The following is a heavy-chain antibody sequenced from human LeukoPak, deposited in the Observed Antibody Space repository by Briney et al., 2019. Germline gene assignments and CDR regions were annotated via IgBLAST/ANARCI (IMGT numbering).Heavy chain of an antibody. V-gene: IGHV4-4*07. CDR3: ASDYSSGWYFPHYYYGMDV. CDR2: IYTSGST. Sequence: SETLSLTCTVSGGSISSYYWSWIRQPAGKGLEWIGRIYTSGSTNYNASLKSRVSMSVDTSKNQFSLKLSSVTAADTAVYYCASDYSSGWYFPHYYYGMDVWGQGTTVTVSS. J-gene: IGHJ6*02. CDR1: GGSISSYY. D-gene: IGHD6-19*01.